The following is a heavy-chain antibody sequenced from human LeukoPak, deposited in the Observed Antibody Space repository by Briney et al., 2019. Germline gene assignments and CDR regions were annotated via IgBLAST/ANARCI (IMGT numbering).Heavy chain of an antibody. J-gene: IGHJ4*02. V-gene: IGHV3-33*01. CDR2: IWYDGSEK. CDR3: VRGGCRSTSCYDY. Sequence: GRSLRLSCAASGFTFSSYGMHWVRQAPGKGLEWLAVIWYDGSEKYYADSVKGRFTISRDNSKNTLYLQMSSLRVEDTALYYCVRGGCRSTSCYDYWGQGTLVTVSS. D-gene: IGHD2-2*01. CDR1: GFTFSSYG.